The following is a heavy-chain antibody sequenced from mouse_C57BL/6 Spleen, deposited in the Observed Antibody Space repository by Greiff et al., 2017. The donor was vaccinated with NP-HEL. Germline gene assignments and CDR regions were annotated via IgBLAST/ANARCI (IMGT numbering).Heavy chain of an antibody. D-gene: IGHD1-1*01. CDR1: GYTFTSYW. Sequence: QVQLKESGAELVKPGASVKLSCKASGYTFTSYWMHWVKQRPGRGLEWIGRIDPNSGGTKYNEKFKSKATLTVDKPSSTADMQLSSLTSEDPAVYYCARRLYGVPYYYAMDYWGQGTSVTVSS. J-gene: IGHJ4*01. CDR3: ARRLYGVPYYYAMDY. CDR2: IDPNSGGT. V-gene: IGHV1-72*01.